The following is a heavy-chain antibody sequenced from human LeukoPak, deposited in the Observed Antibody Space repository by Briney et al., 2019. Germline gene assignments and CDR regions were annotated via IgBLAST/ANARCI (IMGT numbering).Heavy chain of an antibody. CDR1: GFTFSSYS. V-gene: IGHV3-48*02. CDR3: ARLDSYDSSFHY. J-gene: IGHJ4*02. CDR2: ISSSSRTI. D-gene: IGHD3-22*01. Sequence: PGGSLRLSGAASGFTFSSYSMNWVRQAPGKGLEGVSYISSSSRTIYYADSVKGRFTISRDNAKNSLYLQMNSLRDEDTAVYYCARLDSYDSSFHYWGQGTLVTVSS.